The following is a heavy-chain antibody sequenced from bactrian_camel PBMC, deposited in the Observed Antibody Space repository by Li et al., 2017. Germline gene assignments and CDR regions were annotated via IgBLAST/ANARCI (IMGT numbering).Heavy chain of an antibody. CDR1: QYTFMNNC. D-gene: IGHD1*01. CDR3: AAAAVPTQYCLSGYFPPGNVGY. CDR2: IFDQGDSP. J-gene: IGHJ4*01. V-gene: IGHV3S1*01. Sequence: HVQLVESGGDSVQAGGALRLSCQGSQYTFMNNCLVWFRQTPGKEREEVAAIFDQGDSPYVADFVKGRFTISQDNAQYTLYLQMDGLRPEDTGTYYCAAAAVPTQYCLSGYFPPGNVGYWGQGTQVTVS.